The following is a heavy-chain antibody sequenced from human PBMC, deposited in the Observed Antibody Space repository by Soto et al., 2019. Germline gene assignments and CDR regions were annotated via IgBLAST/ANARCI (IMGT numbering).Heavy chain of an antibody. CDR2: IYSGGST. V-gene: IGHV3-53*01. J-gene: IGHJ4*02. CDR1: GFIVSSNY. Sequence: VGSLRLSCEASGFIVSSNYMSWVRQAPGKGLEWVSVIYSGGSTYYGDSVKGRFTISRDNSKNTLYLQMNSLRAEDTAVYYCAREGYSYGSRYFDHWGQGTLVTVSS. D-gene: IGHD5-18*01. CDR3: AREGYSYGSRYFDH.